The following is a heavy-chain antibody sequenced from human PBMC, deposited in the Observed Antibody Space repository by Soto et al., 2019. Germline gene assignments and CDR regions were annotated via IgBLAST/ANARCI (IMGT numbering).Heavy chain of an antibody. J-gene: IGHJ4*02. Sequence: ASVKVSCKASGYTFNTYGINWVRQAPGQGLEWMGWISAYNGNTNYAEKARGRVTMTTDTSTSTAYMELRSLRSDDTAVYYCAREALYSSGWYYSDYWGQGTPVTVS. V-gene: IGHV1-18*01. CDR3: AREALYSSGWYYSDY. CDR1: GYTFNTYG. D-gene: IGHD6-13*01. CDR2: ISAYNGNT.